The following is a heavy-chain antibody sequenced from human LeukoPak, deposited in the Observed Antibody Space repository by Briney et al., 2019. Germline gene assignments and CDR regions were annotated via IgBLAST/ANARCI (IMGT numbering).Heavy chain of an antibody. CDR3: ARDPVVVAASNGRENWFDP. D-gene: IGHD2-15*01. V-gene: IGHV1-8*01. CDR1: GYTFTIYD. CDR2: MNPNSGNT. J-gene: IGHJ5*02. Sequence: ASVKVSFKASGYTFTIYDINWVRQATGQGLEWMGWMNPNSGNTGYAQKFQGRVTMTRNTSISTAYMELSSLRSEDTAVYYCARDPVVVAASNGRENWFDPWGQGTLVTVSS.